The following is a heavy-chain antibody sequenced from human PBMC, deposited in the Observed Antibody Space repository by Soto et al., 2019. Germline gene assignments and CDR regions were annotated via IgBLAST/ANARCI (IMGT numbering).Heavy chain of an antibody. V-gene: IGHV3-66*01. Sequence: GGSLRLSCATSGFILSDCAMNWVRQAPGKGLEWVSLIQSGGPTYYADSVKGRFTISRDTSENTLHLQMDSLRAEDTAVYYCARDDVLCDGGRCYGVPLDVRGKGTTVTVSS. CDR3: ARDDVLCDGGRCYGVPLDV. J-gene: IGHJ6*04. D-gene: IGHD2-15*01. CDR2: IQSGGPT. CDR1: GFILSDCA.